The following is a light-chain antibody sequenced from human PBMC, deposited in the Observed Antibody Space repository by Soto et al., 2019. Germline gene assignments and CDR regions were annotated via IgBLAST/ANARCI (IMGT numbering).Light chain of an antibody. Sequence: QSVLTQPASVSGSPGQSITISCTGTSSDIGDYNYVSWYQQHPGKAPKLMIYEVSNRPSGVSNRFSGSKSGNTASLTISGLQAEDEADYSCSSYTSSSTPYVFGTGTKLTVL. CDR1: SSDIGDYNY. J-gene: IGLJ1*01. V-gene: IGLV2-14*01. CDR3: SSYTSSSTPYV. CDR2: EVS.